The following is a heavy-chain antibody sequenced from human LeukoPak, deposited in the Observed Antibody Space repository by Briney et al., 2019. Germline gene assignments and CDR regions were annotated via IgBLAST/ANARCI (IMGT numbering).Heavy chain of an antibody. CDR1: GFTFTTYS. CDR2: ISSSSSYI. Sequence: PGGSLRLSRAAPGFTFTTYSMNWVRQAPGKGLEWVSSISSSSSYIYYAESVKGRFTSSRNDAKNFLYRHMNSLRAEDTAVYYCARTAPGPDIVVVPAAIVHYYYYMDVWGKGTTVTVSS. J-gene: IGHJ6*03. D-gene: IGHD2-2*01. V-gene: IGHV3-21*01. CDR3: ARTAPGPDIVVVPAAIVHYYYYMDV.